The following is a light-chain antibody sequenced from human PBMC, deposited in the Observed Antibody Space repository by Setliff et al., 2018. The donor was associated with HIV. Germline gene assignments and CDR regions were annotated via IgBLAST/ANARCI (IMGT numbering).Light chain of an antibody. CDR1: ESVSRN. CDR3: LQYNNWPRT. V-gene: IGKV3-15*01. J-gene: IGKJ1*01. CDR2: GAS. Sequence: EIVMTQSPAALSVFPGGRATLSCRASESVSRNVAWYQQKVGHPPRLLIYGASARAAGVSAKISGSGSGTDFTLTISTLQSEDSAVYYCLQYNNWPRTFGQGTKVDI.